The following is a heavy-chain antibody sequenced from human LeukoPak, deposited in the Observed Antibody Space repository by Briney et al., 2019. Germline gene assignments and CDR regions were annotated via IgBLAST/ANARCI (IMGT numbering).Heavy chain of an antibody. Sequence: ASVRVSCKASGYTFSDHDVNWVRQAPGQGLEWMGWMNPNTGNTGYAQNLQGRVTMTRTNSITTAYMELSSLTSDDTAVYYCARGGGGEYLDWFDFWGQGTLVIVSS. CDR1: GYTFSDHD. D-gene: IGHD4-17*01. V-gene: IGHV1-8*01. CDR2: MNPNTGNT. CDR3: ARGGGGEYLDWFDF. J-gene: IGHJ5*01.